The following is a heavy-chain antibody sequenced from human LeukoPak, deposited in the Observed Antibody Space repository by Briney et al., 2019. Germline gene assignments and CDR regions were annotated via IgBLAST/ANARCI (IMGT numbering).Heavy chain of an antibody. Sequence: GGSLRLSCEASGFTFRLYGMHWVRQAPGKGLERVALISNDGNKKYFADSVKGRFTMSRDNSKNTLYLQMNSLTPEDTALYFCAKDRSPYGDYIGVDYWGQGTLVSVSS. CDR2: ISNDGNKK. J-gene: IGHJ4*02. CDR3: AKDRSPYGDYIGVDY. CDR1: GFTFRLYG. V-gene: IGHV3-30*18. D-gene: IGHD4-17*01.